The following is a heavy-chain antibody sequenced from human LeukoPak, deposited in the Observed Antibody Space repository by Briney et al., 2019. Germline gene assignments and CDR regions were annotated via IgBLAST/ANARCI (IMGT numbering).Heavy chain of an antibody. D-gene: IGHD5-24*01. Sequence: GGSLRLSCAASGFSFSSFWLSWVRQAPEKGLEWVANIKEDGSEKYYVDSVKGRFTISRDNAKKSLYLQMSSLRAEDTAVYYCARRDDHNGRDYWGQGTLVTVSS. V-gene: IGHV3-7*03. CDR2: IKEDGSEK. J-gene: IGHJ4*02. CDR3: ARRDDHNGRDY. CDR1: GFSFSSFW.